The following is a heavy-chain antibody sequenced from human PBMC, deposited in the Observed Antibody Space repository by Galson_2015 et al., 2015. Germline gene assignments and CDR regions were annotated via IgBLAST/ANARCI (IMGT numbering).Heavy chain of an antibody. D-gene: IGHD4-23*01. CDR3: AREGGNSHFDY. J-gene: IGHJ4*02. CDR2: IWYDGSNK. CDR1: GFTFSSYG. Sequence: SLRLSCAASGFTFSSYGMHWVRQAPGKGLEWVAVIWYDGSNKYYADSVKGRFTISRDNSKNTLYLQMNSLRAEDTAVYYCAREGGNSHFDYWGQGTLVTVSS. V-gene: IGHV3-33*01.